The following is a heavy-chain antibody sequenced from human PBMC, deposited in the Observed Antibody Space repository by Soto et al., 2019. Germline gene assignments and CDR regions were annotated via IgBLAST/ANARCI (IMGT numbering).Heavy chain of an antibody. J-gene: IGHJ6*02. CDR3: ARHTKSYYYGMDV. Sequence: SETLSLTCTVSGGSISSSSYYWGWIRQPPGKGLEWIGSIYYSGSTYYNPSLKSRVTISVDTSKNQFSLKLSSVTAADTAVYYCARHTKSYYYGMDVWGQGTTVTVSS. CDR2: IYYSGST. D-gene: IGHD3-3*01. V-gene: IGHV4-39*01. CDR1: GGSISSSSYY.